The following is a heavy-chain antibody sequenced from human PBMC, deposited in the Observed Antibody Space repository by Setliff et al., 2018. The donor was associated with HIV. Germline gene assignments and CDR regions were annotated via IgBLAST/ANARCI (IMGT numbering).Heavy chain of an antibody. CDR2: IYYSGGT. V-gene: IGHV4-59*01. Sequence: SETLSLTCTVSGGSISNYYWSWIRQPPGKGLEWIGYIYYSGGTDYNPSLKSRVTISVDTSKKQFSLKLRSVTAADTAVYYCARAPSWRGYYPWGQGTLVTVSS. CDR1: GGSISNYY. J-gene: IGHJ5*02. CDR3: ARAPSWRGYYP. D-gene: IGHD3-3*01.